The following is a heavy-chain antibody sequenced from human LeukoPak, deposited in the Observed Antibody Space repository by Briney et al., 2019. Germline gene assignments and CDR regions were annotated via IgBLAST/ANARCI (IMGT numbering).Heavy chain of an antibody. CDR1: GFTFSSHA. CDR2: ISSSGGST. V-gene: IGHV3-23*01. Sequence: GGSLRLSCAASGFTFSSHAMSWVRQAPGKGLEWVSSISSSGGSTYYADSVKGRFTISRDNSKNTLYLQMNSLRAEDTAVYYCAKDLVPEGYFDYWGQGTLVTVSS. CDR3: AKDLVPEGYFDY. J-gene: IGHJ4*02.